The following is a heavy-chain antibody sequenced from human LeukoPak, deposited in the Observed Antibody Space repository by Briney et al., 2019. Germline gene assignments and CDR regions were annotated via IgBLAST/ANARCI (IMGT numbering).Heavy chain of an antibody. J-gene: IGHJ4*02. CDR1: GYSFTSYW. CDR3: ATPDPVPDSSGYYSAY. Sequence: GESLKFSCKGSGYSFTSYWIGWVRQMPGKGLEGMGIIYPGDSDTRYSPSFQGEVTISADKSISTAYLQWSSLKASDTAMYYCATPDPVPDSSGYYSAYWGQGTLVTVSS. CDR2: IYPGDSDT. D-gene: IGHD3-22*01. V-gene: IGHV5-51*01.